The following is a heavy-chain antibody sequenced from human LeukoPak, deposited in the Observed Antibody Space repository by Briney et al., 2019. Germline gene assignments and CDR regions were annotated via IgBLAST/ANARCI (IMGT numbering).Heavy chain of an antibody. CDR3: ARRRYYDSTGYLD. V-gene: IGHV4-39*01. CDR1: GGYISSSSYY. Sequence: SETLSLTCTVSGGYISSSSYYWGWVRQPPGKGLEWIGDIYYCGRTYYSSSLKSRLTISLDTSKNQFSLKVNSVTAADTAVYYCARRRYYDSTGYLDWGQGTLVSISP. CDR2: IYYCGRT. J-gene: IGHJ1*01. D-gene: IGHD3-22*01.